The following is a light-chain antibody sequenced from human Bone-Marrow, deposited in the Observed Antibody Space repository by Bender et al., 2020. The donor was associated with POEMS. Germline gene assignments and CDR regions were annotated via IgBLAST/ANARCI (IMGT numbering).Light chain of an antibody. Sequence: SYELTQPPSVSVSPGQTATITCSGDRLGDKNVAWYRQRPGQSPVLLIYQDIKRPSGIPERFAGSNSGNTATLTISGTQPMDEGDYYCYSAAHNPWVFGGGTKLTVL. CDR2: QDI. V-gene: IGLV3-1*01. J-gene: IGLJ3*02. CDR3: YSAAHNPWV. CDR1: RLGDKN.